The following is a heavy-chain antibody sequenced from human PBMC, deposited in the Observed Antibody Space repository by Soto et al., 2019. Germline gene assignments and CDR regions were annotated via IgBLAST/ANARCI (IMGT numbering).Heavy chain of an antibody. CDR3: ATSAAAPGNY. J-gene: IGHJ4*02. CDR2: IKQDGSDK. CDR1: GFTFSSYW. V-gene: IGHV3-7*01. Sequence: EVHLVESGGGLVQPGGSLRLSCAASGFTFSSYWMSWVRQTPGKGLEWVANIKQDGSDKYYVDSVKGRFTISRDNAKNSLYLQMNSLRADDTAVYYCATSAAAPGNYWGQGTLVTVSS. D-gene: IGHD6-13*01.